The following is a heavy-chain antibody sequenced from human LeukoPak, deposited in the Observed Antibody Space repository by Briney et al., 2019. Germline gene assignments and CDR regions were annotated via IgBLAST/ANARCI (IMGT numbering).Heavy chain of an antibody. J-gene: IGHJ4*02. Sequence: GGSLRLSCAASGFTFSSYGMHWVRRAPGKGLEWVAVIWYDGSNKYYADSVKGRFTISRDNSKNTLYLQMNSLRAEDTAVYYCARGDYYGSRGDYWGQGTLVTVSS. D-gene: IGHD3-10*01. CDR2: IWYDGSNK. V-gene: IGHV3-33*01. CDR1: GFTFSSYG. CDR3: ARGDYYGSRGDY.